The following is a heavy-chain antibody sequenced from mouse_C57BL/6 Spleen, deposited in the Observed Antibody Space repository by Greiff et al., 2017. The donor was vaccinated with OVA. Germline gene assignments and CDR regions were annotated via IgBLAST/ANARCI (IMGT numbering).Heavy chain of an antibody. CDR2: INYDGSST. CDR1: GFTFSDYY. Sequence: DVHLVESEGGLVQPGSSMKLSCTASGFTFSDYYMAWVRQVPEKGLEWVANINYDGSSTYYLDSLKSRFIISRDNAKNILYLQMSSLKSEDTATYYCARVTGSYYFDYWGKGTTLTVSS. D-gene: IGHD4-1*01. V-gene: IGHV5-16*01. J-gene: IGHJ2*01. CDR3: ARVTGSYYFDY.